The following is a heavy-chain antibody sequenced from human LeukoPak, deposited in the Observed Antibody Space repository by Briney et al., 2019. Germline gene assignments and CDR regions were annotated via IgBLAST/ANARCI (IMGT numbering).Heavy chain of an antibody. CDR3: ARDSGTYYYDSSGYCN. Sequence: GGSLRLSCAASGFTFSSYWMSWVRQAPGKGMEWVANIKQDGSEKYYVDSVKGRFTISRDNSKNTLYLQMNSLRAEDTAVYYCARDSGTYYYDSSGYCNWGQGTLVTVSS. D-gene: IGHD3-22*01. J-gene: IGHJ4*02. V-gene: IGHV3-7*03. CDR2: IKQDGSEK. CDR1: GFTFSSYW.